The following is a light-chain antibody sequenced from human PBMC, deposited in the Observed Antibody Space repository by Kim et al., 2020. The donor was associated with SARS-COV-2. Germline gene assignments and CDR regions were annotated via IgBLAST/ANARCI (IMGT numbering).Light chain of an antibody. V-gene: IGKV3-11*01. CDR1: QSVSTY. CDR3: QQRRNWPLT. Sequence: ETVLTQSPATLSLAPGERATLSCRASQSVSTYVAWYQQKVGQAPRLLIYDASNRATGIPARFSGSGSETDFTLTISSLEPEDFAVYYCQQRRNWPLTFGQGTKLQI. CDR2: DAS. J-gene: IGKJ2*01.